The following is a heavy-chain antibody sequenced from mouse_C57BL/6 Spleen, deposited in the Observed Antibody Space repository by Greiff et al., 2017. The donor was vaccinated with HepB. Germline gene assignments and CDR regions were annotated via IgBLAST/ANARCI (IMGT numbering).Heavy chain of an antibody. Sequence: EVQLVESGGGLVKPGGSLKLSCAASGFTFSSYTMSWVRQTPEKRLEWVATISGGGGNTYYPDSVKGRFTISRDNAKNTLYLQMSSLRSEDTALYYCARQIYYYGSSYFDYWGQGTTLTVSS. CDR3: ARQIYYYGSSYFDY. CDR1: GFTFSSYT. D-gene: IGHD1-1*01. V-gene: IGHV5-9*01. CDR2: ISGGGGNT. J-gene: IGHJ2*01.